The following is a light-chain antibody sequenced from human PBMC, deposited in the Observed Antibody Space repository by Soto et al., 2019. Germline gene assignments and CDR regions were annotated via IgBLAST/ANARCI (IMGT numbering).Light chain of an antibody. V-gene: IGKV1-39*01. CDR3: QQSYSTPRT. Sequence: IQMNQSPSSLSASVGDRVTITCRASQSIISSLNWYQQKPGKVPKLLIYAASSLQSGVPSRFSGSGSGTDFTLTISSLQPEDFATYYCQQSYSTPRTFGQGTKVDIK. J-gene: IGKJ1*01. CDR1: QSIISS. CDR2: AAS.